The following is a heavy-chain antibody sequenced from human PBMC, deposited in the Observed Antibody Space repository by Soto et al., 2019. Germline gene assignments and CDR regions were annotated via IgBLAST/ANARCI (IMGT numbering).Heavy chain of an antibody. Sequence: PSETLSLTCTVSGGSISSYYWSWIRQPPGKGLEWIGYIYYSGSTNYNPSLKSRVTISVDTSKNQFSLKLSSVTAADTAVYYCARLGRIPSIAVAGIDYWGQGTLVTVSS. CDR3: ARLGRIPSIAVAGIDY. CDR1: GGSISSYY. CDR2: IYYSGST. J-gene: IGHJ4*02. D-gene: IGHD6-19*01. V-gene: IGHV4-59*08.